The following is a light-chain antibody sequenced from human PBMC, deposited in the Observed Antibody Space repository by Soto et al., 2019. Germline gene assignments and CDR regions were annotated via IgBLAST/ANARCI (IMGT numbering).Light chain of an antibody. V-gene: IGLV2-14*01. Sequence: QSALTQPASVSGSPGQSITISCTGTSSDVGNYIYVFWFQQHPGKAPKLIISEVSNRPSGVSSRFSGSKSRNTASLTISGLQAEDEAHYYCTSYTTSSTYVFGTGTKVTVL. CDR1: SSDVGNYIY. CDR2: EVS. CDR3: TSYTTSSTYV. J-gene: IGLJ1*01.